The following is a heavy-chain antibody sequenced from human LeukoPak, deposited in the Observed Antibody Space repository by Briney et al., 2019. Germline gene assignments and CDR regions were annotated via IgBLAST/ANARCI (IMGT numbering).Heavy chain of an antibody. V-gene: IGHV4-61*08. CDR3: ARAGDYDFWSGHIPLGYFDY. Sequence: PSETLSLTCTVSGGSFSSDDYYWSWIRQPPGKGLEWIGYIYHSGSAYYNPSLKSRVTISVDTSKNQFSLKLSSVTAADTAVYYCARAGDYDFWSGHIPLGYFDYWGQGTLVTVSS. CDR1: GGSFSSDDYY. J-gene: IGHJ4*02. D-gene: IGHD3-3*01. CDR2: IYHSGSA.